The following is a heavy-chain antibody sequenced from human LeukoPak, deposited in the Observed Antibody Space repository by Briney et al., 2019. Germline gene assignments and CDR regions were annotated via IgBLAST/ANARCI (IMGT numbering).Heavy chain of an antibody. J-gene: IGHJ4*02. V-gene: IGHV4-34*01. Sequence: PSETLSLTCAVYGGSFSGYYWSWIRQPPGKGLEWIGEINHSGSTNYNPSLKSRVTISVDTSKNQFSLKLSSATAADTAVYYCARGADSSSWYPIHWGQGTLVTVSS. CDR3: ARGADSSSWYPIH. CDR2: INHSGST. D-gene: IGHD6-13*01. CDR1: GGSFSGYY.